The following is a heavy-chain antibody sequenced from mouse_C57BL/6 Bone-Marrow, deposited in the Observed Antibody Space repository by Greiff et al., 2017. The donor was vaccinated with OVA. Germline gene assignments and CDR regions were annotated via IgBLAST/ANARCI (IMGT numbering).Heavy chain of an antibody. CDR3: ARRDYGGSEGYFDV. D-gene: IGHD1-1*01. CDR1: GYTFTDYY. Sequence: EVQLQQSGPVLVKPGASVKMSCKASGYTFTDYYMNWVRQSPGKSLEWIGVINPYNGGTSYNQKFKGQATLTVDKSSSTAYLELSSLTSEDSAVYYGARRDYGGSEGYFDVWGTGTTVTVSS. V-gene: IGHV1-19*01. J-gene: IGHJ1*03. CDR2: INPYNGGT.